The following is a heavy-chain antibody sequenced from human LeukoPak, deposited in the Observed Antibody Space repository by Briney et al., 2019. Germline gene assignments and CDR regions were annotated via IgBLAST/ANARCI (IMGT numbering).Heavy chain of an antibody. CDR3: ARGPAIVYGYFDN. V-gene: IGHV3-48*02. D-gene: IGHD5/OR15-5a*01. CDR1: GFTFSSHS. Sequence: PGGSLGLSCAASGFTFSSHSMNWVRQAPGKGPDWISYISSGSDTIYYAESVKGRFTISRDNAKNSLYLQMNSLRDEDTAVYYCARGPAIVYGYFDNWGQGTLVTVSS. CDR2: ISSGSDTI. J-gene: IGHJ4*02.